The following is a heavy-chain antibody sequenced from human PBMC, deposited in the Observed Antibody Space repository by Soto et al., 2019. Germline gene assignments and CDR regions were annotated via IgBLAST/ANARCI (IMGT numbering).Heavy chain of an antibody. Sequence: GGSLRLSCAASGFTFTYASMSWVRQAPGKGLEWVGRVESKSDGGTTEYAAPVKGRFTISRDDSKNTLYLQMNSLQTEDTAVYYCTTEVLLWFGAQALPTYYFDYWGQGT. CDR1: GFTFTYAS. CDR3: TTEVLLWFGAQALPTYYFDY. CDR2: VESKSDGGTT. J-gene: IGHJ4*02. D-gene: IGHD3-10*01. V-gene: IGHV3-15*04.